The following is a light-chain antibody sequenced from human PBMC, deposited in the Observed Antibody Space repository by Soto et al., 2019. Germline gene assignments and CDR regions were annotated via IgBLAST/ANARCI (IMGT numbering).Light chain of an antibody. CDR1: SSDVGSYNL. J-gene: IGLJ1*01. Sequence: QSLLTQPASVSGSPGQSITISCTGTSSDVGSYNLVSWYQQHPGKAPKLMIYEVSKRPSGVSNRFSGSKSGNTASLTISGLQAEDEADYYCCSYAGSSYVFGTGTTVTVL. CDR3: CSYAGSSYV. CDR2: EVS. V-gene: IGLV2-23*02.